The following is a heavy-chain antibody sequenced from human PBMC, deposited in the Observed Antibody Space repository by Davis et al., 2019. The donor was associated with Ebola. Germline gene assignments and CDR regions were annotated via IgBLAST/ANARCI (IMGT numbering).Heavy chain of an antibody. J-gene: IGHJ4*02. CDR2: ISGSGGST. V-gene: IGHV3-23*01. Sequence: GESLKIPCAASGFTFSSYAMSWVRQAPGRGLEWVSAISGSGGSTYYADSVKGRFTISRDNSKNTLYLQMNSLRAEDTAVYYCAKDSFSGSYFGLGDYWGQGTLVTVSS. D-gene: IGHD1-26*01. CDR1: GFTFSSYA. CDR3: AKDSFSGSYFGLGDY.